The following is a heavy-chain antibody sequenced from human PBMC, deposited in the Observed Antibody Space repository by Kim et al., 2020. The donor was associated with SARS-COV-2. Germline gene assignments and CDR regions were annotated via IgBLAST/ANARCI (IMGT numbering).Heavy chain of an antibody. CDR3: ARVTSGRWDNDFGY. CDR1: GGSFSGYY. D-gene: IGHD3-3*01. V-gene: IGHV4-34*01. J-gene: IGHJ4*02. Sequence: SETLSLTCAVYGGSFSGYYWSWIRQPPGKGLEWIGEINHSGSTNYNPSLKSRVTISVDTSKNQFSLKLSSVTAADTAVYYCARVTSGRWDNDFGYWGQGTLVTVSS. CDR2: INHSGST.